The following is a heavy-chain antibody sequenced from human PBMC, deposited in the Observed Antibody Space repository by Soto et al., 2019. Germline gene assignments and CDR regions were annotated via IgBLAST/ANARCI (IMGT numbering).Heavy chain of an antibody. CDR3: AKGPHTNVGWPYYFES. CDR2: SSPRGDTI. Sequence: GALRLSCVASGFSLANYPMNWVRQTPGKGLEWISYSSPRGDTIYYADSVEGRFTISRDNARNSLSLHMSSLRDEDSALYYCAKGPHTNVGWPYYFESWGQGVPVTVSS. V-gene: IGHV3-48*02. CDR1: GFSLANYP. J-gene: IGHJ4*02. D-gene: IGHD6-19*01.